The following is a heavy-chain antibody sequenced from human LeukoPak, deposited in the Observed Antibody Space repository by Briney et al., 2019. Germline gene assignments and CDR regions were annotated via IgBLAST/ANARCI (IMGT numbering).Heavy chain of an antibody. V-gene: IGHV3-11*04. J-gene: IGHJ4*02. CDR2: ISASGDTI. Sequence: GGSLRLSCAASGFTFRDYYMTWIRQAPGKGLEWVSYISASGDTIYYGDSVRGRFTISRDNAKNSLYLDMNTLKAEDTAVYYCARDPSWEVLSYFDYWGQGTLVTVSS. CDR3: ARDPSWEVLSYFDY. CDR1: GFTFRDYY. D-gene: IGHD1-26*01.